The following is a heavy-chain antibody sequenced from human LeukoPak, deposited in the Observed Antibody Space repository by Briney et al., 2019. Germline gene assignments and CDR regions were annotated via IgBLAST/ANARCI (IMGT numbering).Heavy chain of an antibody. CDR2: INPSGSST. J-gene: IGHJ5*02. CDR1: GYAFTRHY. Sequence: VASVKVSCTASGYAFTRHYMHWVRQAPGQRLEWMGLINPSGSSTIYAQKFQGSVTMTRDMSTSTDYMELSSLRSEDTAVYYCARDNSVGDYAWWFDPWGQGTLVTVSS. V-gene: IGHV1-46*01. CDR3: ARDNSVGDYAWWFDP. D-gene: IGHD1-26*01.